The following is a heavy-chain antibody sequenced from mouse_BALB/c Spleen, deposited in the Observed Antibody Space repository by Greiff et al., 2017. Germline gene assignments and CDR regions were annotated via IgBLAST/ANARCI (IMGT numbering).Heavy chain of an antibody. J-gene: IGHJ3*01. CDR3: TRGGYDKEAWFAY. D-gene: IGHD2-2*01. CDR1: GFNIKDYY. Sequence: VQLQQSGAELVRPGALVKLSCKASGFNIKDYYMHWVKQRPEQGLEWIGWIDPENGNTIYDPKFQGKASITADTSSNTAYLQLSSLTSEDTAVYYCTRGGYDKEAWFAYWGQGTLVTVSA. V-gene: IGHV14-1*02. CDR2: IDPENGNT.